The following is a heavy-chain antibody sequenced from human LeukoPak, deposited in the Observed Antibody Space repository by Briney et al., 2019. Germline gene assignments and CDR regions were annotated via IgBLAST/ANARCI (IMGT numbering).Heavy chain of an antibody. J-gene: IGHJ6*04. Sequence: SVKLSCKASAGTFNIYAISWVRQAHGQGLELMGGILPIFGTANYAQKFQGRVTITADESTSTAFMELSSLRSEDTAVYYCAREAGCSGGSCYSDYYGMDVWGKGTTVTVSS. V-gene: IGHV1-69*13. CDR2: ILPIFGTA. CDR1: AGTFNIYA. CDR3: AREAGCSGGSCYSDYYGMDV. D-gene: IGHD2-15*01.